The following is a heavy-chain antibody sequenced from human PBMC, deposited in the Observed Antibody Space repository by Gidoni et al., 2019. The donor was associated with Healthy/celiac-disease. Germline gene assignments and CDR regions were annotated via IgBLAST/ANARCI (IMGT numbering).Heavy chain of an antibody. D-gene: IGHD4-17*01. CDR3: AKGTVTPFSGWFDP. V-gene: IGHV3-43*01. Sequence: EVQLVESGGVVVQPGGSLRLHCAASGFTFDDYTMHWVRQAPGKGLECVSLMSWDGGSTYYADSVKGRVTISRDNSKNSLYLQMNSLRTEDTALYYCAKGTVTPFSGWFDPWGQGTLVTVSS. CDR1: GFTFDDYT. J-gene: IGHJ5*02. CDR2: MSWDGGST.